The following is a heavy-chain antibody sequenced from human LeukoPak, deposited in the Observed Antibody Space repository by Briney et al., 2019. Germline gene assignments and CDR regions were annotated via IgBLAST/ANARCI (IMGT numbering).Heavy chain of an antibody. J-gene: IGHJ6*03. CDR2: IYTSGST. V-gene: IGHV4-4*09. CDR1: GGSISTYY. D-gene: IGHD1-14*01. CDR3: ARHRGGLNFGYMDV. Sequence: SETLSLTCTVSGGSISTYYWSWIRQPPGKGLEWIGYIYTSGSTNYNPSLKSRVTISVDTSKNQFSLKLSSVTAADTAVYYCARHRGGLNFGYMDVWVKGTTVTVSS.